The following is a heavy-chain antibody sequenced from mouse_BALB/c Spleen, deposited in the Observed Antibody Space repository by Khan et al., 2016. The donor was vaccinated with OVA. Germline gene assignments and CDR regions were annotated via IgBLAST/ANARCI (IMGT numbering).Heavy chain of an antibody. CDR1: GYTFTSYT. Sequence: QVQLKQSGAELARPGASVKMSCKASGYTFTSYTMHWVKQRPGQGLEWIGYINPSSGYTNYNQKFKDKATLTADKSSSTAYMQLSSLTSEDSAVYYGARERAYYRNDGWFAYWGQGTLVTVSA. V-gene: IGHV1-4*01. CDR3: ARERAYYRNDGWFAY. CDR2: INPSSGYT. J-gene: IGHJ3*01. D-gene: IGHD2-14*01.